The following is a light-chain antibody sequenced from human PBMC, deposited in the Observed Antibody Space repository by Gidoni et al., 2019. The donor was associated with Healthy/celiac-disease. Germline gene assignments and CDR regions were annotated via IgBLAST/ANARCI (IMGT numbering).Light chain of an antibody. Sequence: SYELTQQPSVSVSPGQTASITCSGVKLGDKYACWYQQKPGQSPVLVIYQVSKRPSGIPERFSCSNSGNTATLTISGTQAIDEADYYCQAWDSSTRVFGTGTKVTVL. CDR2: QVS. CDR3: QAWDSSTRV. V-gene: IGLV3-1*01. CDR1: KLGDKY. J-gene: IGLJ1*01.